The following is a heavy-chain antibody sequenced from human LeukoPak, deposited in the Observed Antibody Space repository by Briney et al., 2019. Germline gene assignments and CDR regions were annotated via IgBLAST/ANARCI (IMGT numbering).Heavy chain of an antibody. J-gene: IGHJ5*02. CDR2: INHSGST. CDR3: ARGLVTMVRGIIANRNWFDP. Sequence: PGGSLRLSCAASGFTFSSYAMSWIRQPPGKGLEWIGEINHSGSTNYNPSLKSRVTISVDTSKNQFSLKLSSVTAADTAVYYCARGLVTMVRGIIANRNWFDPWGQGTLVTVSS. V-gene: IGHV4-34*01. D-gene: IGHD3-10*01. CDR1: GFTFSSYA.